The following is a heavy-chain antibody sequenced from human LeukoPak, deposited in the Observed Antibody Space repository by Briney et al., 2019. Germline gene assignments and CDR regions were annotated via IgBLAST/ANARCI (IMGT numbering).Heavy chain of an antibody. CDR2: INHSGST. CDR1: GFTFSDYY. Sequence: TGGSLRLSCAASGFTFSDYYMSWIRQPPGKGLEWIGEINHSGSTNYNPSLKSRVTISVDTSKNQFSLKLSSVTAADTAVYYCARGIRLLRSRNFDYWGQGTLVTVSS. D-gene: IGHD3-3*01. J-gene: IGHJ4*02. CDR3: ARGIRLLRSRNFDY. V-gene: IGHV4-34*01.